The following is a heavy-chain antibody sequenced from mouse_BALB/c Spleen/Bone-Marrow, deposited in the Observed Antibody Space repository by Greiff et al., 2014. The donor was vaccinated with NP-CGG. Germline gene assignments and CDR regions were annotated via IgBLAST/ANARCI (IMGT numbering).Heavy chain of an antibody. CDR3: ARDYSGYFDF. Sequence: DVKLVESGGGLVQPGGSLRLSCTTSGFTFTDYFMTWVRQPPGKALEWLGFIRNKPNGYTTEYNPSVKGWFTISRDNSQGILYLQMNTLRAEDSAIYYCARDYSGYFDFWGQGTTLTVSS. CDR1: GFTFTDYF. D-gene: IGHD5-1*01. CDR2: IRNKPNGYTT. J-gene: IGHJ2*01. V-gene: IGHV7-3*02.